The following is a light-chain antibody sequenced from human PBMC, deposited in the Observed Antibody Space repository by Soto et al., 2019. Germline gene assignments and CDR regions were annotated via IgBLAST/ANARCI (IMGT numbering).Light chain of an antibody. CDR3: QQYSSSPPEFT. CDR2: GAS. CDR1: QSVSSSY. Sequence: EIVLTQSPGTLSLSPGERATLSCRASQSVSSSYLAWYQQRPGQAPRLLIFGASYRATGVPDRFSGSGSGPDVTLTISRLEPEDFAVYYCQQYSSSPPEFTFGPGTKVDSK. J-gene: IGKJ3*01. V-gene: IGKV3-20*01.